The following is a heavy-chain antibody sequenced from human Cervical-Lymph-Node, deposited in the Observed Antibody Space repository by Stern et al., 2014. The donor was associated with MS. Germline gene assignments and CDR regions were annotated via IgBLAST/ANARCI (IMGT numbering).Heavy chain of an antibody. CDR1: GFIFEDNP. V-gene: IGHV3-49*03. J-gene: IGHJ4*02. D-gene: IGHD5-12*01. CDR2: IRSKAKGGTA. Sequence: EVQLVESGGGLVQPGRSLRLSCAASGFIFEDNPMTWFRQAPGKGLEWVGLIRSKAKGGTAQYLASVKDRFTISRDDSKSIAFLQMDSLKTEDTAVYYCSRSWVDWGQGTLVTVSS. CDR3: SRSWVD.